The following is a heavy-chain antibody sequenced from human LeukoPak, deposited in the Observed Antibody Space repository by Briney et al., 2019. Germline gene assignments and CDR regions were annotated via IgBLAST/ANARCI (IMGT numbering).Heavy chain of an antibody. CDR2: MNPNSGYT. D-gene: IGHD6-19*01. CDR3: ARVAGSIDY. V-gene: IGHV1-8*03. Sequence: ASVKVSCKASGYTFTTYDINWVRQATGQGLEWMGWMNPNSGYTGYEQKFQGRVTITRDTSISTAYMELSGLRSEDTAVYYCARVAGSIDYWGQGTLVTVSS. J-gene: IGHJ4*02. CDR1: GYTFTTYD.